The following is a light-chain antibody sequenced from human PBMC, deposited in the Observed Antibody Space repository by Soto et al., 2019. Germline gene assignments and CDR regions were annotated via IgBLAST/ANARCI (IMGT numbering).Light chain of an antibody. J-gene: IGKJ5*01. CDR1: EGVGTN. V-gene: IGKV3-11*01. Sequence: VVTQSAATLSVSPGESATLSCRASEGVGTNFAWHEVKPGQAPRLLIXXAYXRATGIPARFSVSGSGTDFTLTISSLEPEDFAFEYCQQRSNWPPAITFGQGTRLEIK. CDR3: QQRSNWPPAIT. CDR2: XAY.